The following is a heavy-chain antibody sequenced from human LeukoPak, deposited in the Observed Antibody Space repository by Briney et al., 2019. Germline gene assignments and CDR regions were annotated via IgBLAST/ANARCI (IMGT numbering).Heavy chain of an antibody. D-gene: IGHD2-2*02. J-gene: IGHJ4*02. CDR2: ISGSGGST. V-gene: IGHV3-23*01. CDR1: GFTFSSYA. CDR3: AKVTQYQLLYEYSSGWYFDY. Sequence: PGGSLRLSCAASGFTFSSYAMRWVRQAPGKGLEWVSAISGSGGSTYYADSVKGRFTISRDNSKNTLYLQMNSLRAEDTAVYYCAKVTQYQLLYEYSSGWYFDYWGQGTLVTVSS.